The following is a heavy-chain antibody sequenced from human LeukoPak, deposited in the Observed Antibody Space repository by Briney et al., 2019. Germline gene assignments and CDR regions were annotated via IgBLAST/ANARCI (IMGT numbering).Heavy chain of an antibody. V-gene: IGHV4-34*01. Sequence: KPSETLSLTCAVYGGSFSGYYWSWIRQPPGKGLEWIEEINHSGSTNYNPSLKSRVTISVDTSKNQFSLKLSSVTAADTSVYYCARGIVLVPAAKEYFDLWGRGTLVTVSS. D-gene: IGHD2-2*01. CDR3: ARGIVLVPAAKEYFDL. CDR1: GGSFSGYY. J-gene: IGHJ2*01. CDR2: INHSGST.